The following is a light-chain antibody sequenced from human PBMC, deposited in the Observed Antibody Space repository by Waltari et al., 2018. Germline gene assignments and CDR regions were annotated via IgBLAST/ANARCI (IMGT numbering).Light chain of an antibody. V-gene: IGKV3-20*01. CDR2: GAS. Sequence: EVVLTQSPVTLSLSPGESATLSCRASQSVGSDYLAWYQQKPGQAPRLLLYGASSRATGIPDRFSGSGSGTDFTLTISRLEPEDFAVYYCQQYGISPRTFGQGTKVEI. J-gene: IGKJ1*01. CDR3: QQYGISPRT. CDR1: QSVGSDY.